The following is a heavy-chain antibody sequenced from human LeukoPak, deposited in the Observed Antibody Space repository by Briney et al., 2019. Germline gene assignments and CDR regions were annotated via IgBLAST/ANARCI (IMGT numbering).Heavy chain of an antibody. D-gene: IGHD5-18*01. CDR3: ARDTAMVPILDY. V-gene: IGHV3-21*01. CDR2: ISSSSYI. Sequence: GGSLRLSCAASGFTFSSYSMNWVRQAPGKGLEWVSSISSSSYIYYADSVTGRFTISRDNAKNSLYLQMNSLRAEDTAVYYCARDTAMVPILDYWGQGTLVTVSS. CDR1: GFTFSSYS. J-gene: IGHJ4*02.